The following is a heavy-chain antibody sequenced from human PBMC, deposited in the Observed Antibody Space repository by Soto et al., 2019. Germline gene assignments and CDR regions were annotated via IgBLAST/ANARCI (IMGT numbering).Heavy chain of an antibody. J-gene: IGHJ4*01. Sequence: QVQLVESGGGVVQPGTSLRLSCTASGSTFSTYAMHWVRQAPGKGLEWVAVIWDDGRKQFYADYVKGRFTISRDNSKNMLYLQMHSLRVEDTSVYFCATDRGLAPFDNWGQGTLVTVSS. D-gene: IGHD4-17*01. CDR2: IWDDGRKQ. CDR3: ATDRGLAPFDN. V-gene: IGHV3-33*03. CDR1: GSTFSTYA.